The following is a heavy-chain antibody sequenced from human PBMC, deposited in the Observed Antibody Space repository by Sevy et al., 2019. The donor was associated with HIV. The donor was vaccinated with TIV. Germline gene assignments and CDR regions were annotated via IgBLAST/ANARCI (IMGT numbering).Heavy chain of an antibody. Sequence: GGSLRLSCAASGFTFSSYGMHWVRQAPGKGLEWVAVIWYDGSNKYYADSVKGRFTISRDNSKNTLYLQMNSLRAEDMAVYYCARDVEITIFGVVHNWFDPWGQGTLVTVSS. CDR1: GFTFSSYG. D-gene: IGHD3-3*01. J-gene: IGHJ5*02. CDR2: IWYDGSNK. CDR3: ARDVEITIFGVVHNWFDP. V-gene: IGHV3-33*01.